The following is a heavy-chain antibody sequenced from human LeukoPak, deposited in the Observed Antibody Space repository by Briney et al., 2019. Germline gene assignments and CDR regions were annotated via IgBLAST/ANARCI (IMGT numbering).Heavy chain of an antibody. Sequence: GRSLRLSCAASGFTFDDYAMHWVRQAPGKGLEWVSGISWNSGSIGYADSVKGRFTISRDNAKNSLYLQMNSLRAEDTAVYYCAREELPGGQGTLVTVSS. J-gene: IGHJ4*02. CDR2: ISWNSGSI. CDR1: GFTFDDYA. CDR3: AREELP. D-gene: IGHD1-7*01. V-gene: IGHV3-9*01.